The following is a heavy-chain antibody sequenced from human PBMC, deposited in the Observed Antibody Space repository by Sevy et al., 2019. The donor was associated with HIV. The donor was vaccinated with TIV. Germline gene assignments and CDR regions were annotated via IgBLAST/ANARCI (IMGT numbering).Heavy chain of an antibody. V-gene: IGHV3-48*01. D-gene: IGHD2-21*01. J-gene: IGHJ5*01. CDR2: ISSSSGTI. Sequence: GSLRLSCAASGFTFSAYSMNWVRQAPGKGLEWVSYISSSSGTIYYADSVKGQFTISRDNAKSSLYLQMNGLRAEDTAVYYCARAGGDCYSKNECWFISWGQGTLVTVSS. CDR1: GFTFSAYS. CDR3: ARAGGDCYSKNECWFIS.